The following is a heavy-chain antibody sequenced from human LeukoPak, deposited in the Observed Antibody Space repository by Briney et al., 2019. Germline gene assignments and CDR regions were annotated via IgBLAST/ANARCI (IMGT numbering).Heavy chain of an antibody. D-gene: IGHD2-2*01. CDR3: VKPRGYCSSTSCNTQLYWYLDL. CDR2: IWSDGSNK. Sequence: PGRSLRLSCAASGFSFSSYGMHWVRQAPGEGLEWVAVIWSDGSNKYYGDSVKGRLTISRDNSKNPLYLQMNNLRVEDTAIYYCVKPRGYCSSTSCNTQLYWYLDLRGRGTLVTDCS. CDR1: GFSFSSYG. J-gene: IGHJ2*01. V-gene: IGHV3-33*06.